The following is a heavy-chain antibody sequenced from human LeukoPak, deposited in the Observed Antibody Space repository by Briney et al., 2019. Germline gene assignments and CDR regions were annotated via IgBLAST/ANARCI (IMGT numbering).Heavy chain of an antibody. J-gene: IGHJ6*02. D-gene: IGHD2-15*01. CDR2: IKQDGSEK. CDR1: GFTVSSNH. Sequence: GGSLRLSCAASGFTVSSNHMSWVRQAPGKGLEWVANIKQDGSEKYYVDSVKGRFTISRGNAKNSLYLQMNSLRAEDTAVYYCARDYILSYYGMDVWGQGTTVTVSS. CDR3: ARDYILSYYGMDV. V-gene: IGHV3-7*01.